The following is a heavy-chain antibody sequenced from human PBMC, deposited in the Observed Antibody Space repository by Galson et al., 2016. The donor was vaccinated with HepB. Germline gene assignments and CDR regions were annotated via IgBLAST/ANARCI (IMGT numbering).Heavy chain of an antibody. CDR2: ISGSGGGT. Sequence: SLRLSCAASGFTFSSYVMSWFRQAPGRGLEWVSAISGSGGGTFYAGSVKGRFTISRDNSKNTLYLQMNSLRAEDTAVYYCARERLDDPGPLDYWGRGTQVTVSS. J-gene: IGHJ4*02. CDR3: ARERLDDPGPLDY. CDR1: GFTFSSYV. D-gene: IGHD2-8*02. V-gene: IGHV3-23*01.